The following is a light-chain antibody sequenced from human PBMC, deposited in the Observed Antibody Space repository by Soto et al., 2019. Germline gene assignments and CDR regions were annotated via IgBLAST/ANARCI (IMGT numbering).Light chain of an antibody. CDR3: QQYGSSVT. CDR2: GAS. V-gene: IGKV3-20*01. Sequence: VGLTQSPAPLSLSPGERATLSCRASQSVSSSYLAWYQQKPGQAPRLLIYGASSRATGIPDRFSGSGSGTDFTLTISRLEPEDFAVYYCQQYGSSVTFGQGTRLEIK. CDR1: QSVSSSY. J-gene: IGKJ5*01.